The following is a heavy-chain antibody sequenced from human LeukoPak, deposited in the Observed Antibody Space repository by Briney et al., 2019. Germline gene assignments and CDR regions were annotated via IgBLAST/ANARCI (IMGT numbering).Heavy chain of an antibody. V-gene: IGHV4-30-2*01. CDR2: IHHTGST. Sequence: SETLSLTCAVSGGSISSGGYSWTWIRQPPGKGLEWIGYIHHTGSTYYNPSLKSRVTISLDRSKKHFSLMLSSVTAADTAVYYCTLAQGYCSGGNCYPSYFDYWGLGTLVTVSS. CDR3: TLAQGYCSGGNCYPSYFDY. D-gene: IGHD2-15*01. CDR1: GGSISSGGYS. J-gene: IGHJ4*02.